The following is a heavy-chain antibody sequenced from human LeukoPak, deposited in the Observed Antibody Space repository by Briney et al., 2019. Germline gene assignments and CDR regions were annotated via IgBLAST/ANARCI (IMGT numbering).Heavy chain of an antibody. CDR3: AKGAPAVNTATPYYFDY. J-gene: IGHJ4*02. Sequence: GGSLRLSCAASGFTFSSYAMSWVRQAPGKGLGWVSAISGSGGSTYYSGSVKGRFTISTDNSKNTLYLQMNSLRAEDTAVYYCAKGAPAVNTATPYYFDYWGQGTLVTVSS. CDR1: GFTFSSYA. CDR2: ISGSGGST. V-gene: IGHV3-23*01. D-gene: IGHD5-18*01.